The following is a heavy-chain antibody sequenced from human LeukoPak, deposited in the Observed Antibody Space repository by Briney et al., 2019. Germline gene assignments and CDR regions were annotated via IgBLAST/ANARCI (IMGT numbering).Heavy chain of an antibody. CDR3: ARDGSIPWGYYMDV. Sequence: GGSLRLSCAASRFTFSSYSMNWVRQAPGKGLEWVSSISTSSSYIYYADSVKGRFTISRDNAKKSLYLQMNSLRAEDTAVYYCARDGSIPWGYYMDVWGKGTTVTISS. CDR2: ISTSSSYI. CDR1: RFTFSSYS. D-gene: IGHD2-2*02. J-gene: IGHJ6*03. V-gene: IGHV3-21*01.